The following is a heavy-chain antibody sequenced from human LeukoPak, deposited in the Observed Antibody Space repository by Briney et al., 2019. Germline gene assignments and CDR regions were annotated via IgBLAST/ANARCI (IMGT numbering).Heavy chain of an antibody. Sequence: SETLSLTCAVYGGSFGGYYWSWIRQPPGKGLEWIGEINDSGSSNYIPSLKSRVTISVDRSKNQFSLWLSSVTAADTAMYYCARWADYYDSSGYRNWFDPWGQGTLVTVSS. CDR2: INDSGSS. J-gene: IGHJ5*02. CDR1: GGSFGGYY. V-gene: IGHV4-34*01. CDR3: ARWADYYDSSGYRNWFDP. D-gene: IGHD3-22*01.